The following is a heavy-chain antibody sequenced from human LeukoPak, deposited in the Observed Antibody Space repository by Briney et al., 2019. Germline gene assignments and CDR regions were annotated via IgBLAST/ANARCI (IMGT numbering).Heavy chain of an antibody. Sequence: SVKVSCKASGFTFTSSAMQWVRQARGQRLEWIGWIVVGSGNTNYAQKFQERVTITRDMSTSTAYMELSSLRSEDTAVYYCARDLGGVGATVFDYWGQGTLVTVSS. V-gene: IGHV1-58*02. CDR3: ARDLGGVGATVFDY. J-gene: IGHJ4*02. CDR1: GFTFTSSA. CDR2: IVVGSGNT. D-gene: IGHD1-26*01.